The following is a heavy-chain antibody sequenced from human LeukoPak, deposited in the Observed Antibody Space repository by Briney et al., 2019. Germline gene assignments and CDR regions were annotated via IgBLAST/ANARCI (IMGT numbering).Heavy chain of an antibody. J-gene: IGHJ4*02. D-gene: IGHD4-17*01. CDR3: ARGRARYGDYRY. CDR2: INHSGST. CDR1: GGSFSGYY. V-gene: IGHV4-34*01. Sequence: PSETLSLTCAVCGGSFSGYYWSWIRQPPGKGLEWIGEINHSGSTNYNPSLKSRVTISVDTSKNQFSLKLSSVTAADTAVYYCARGRARYGDYRYWGQGTLVTVSS.